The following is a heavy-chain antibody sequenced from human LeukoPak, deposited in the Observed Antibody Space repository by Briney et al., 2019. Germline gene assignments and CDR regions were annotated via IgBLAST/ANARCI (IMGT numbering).Heavy chain of an antibody. D-gene: IGHD2-2*01. V-gene: IGHV1-24*01. Sequence: ASVKVSCKVSGYTLTELSMHWVRQAPGKGLEWMGGFDPEDGETIYAQKFQGRVTMTEDTSTDTAYVELSSLRSEDTAVYYCATDPHSYCSSTSCQFDYWGQGTLVTVSS. CDR3: ATDPHSYCSSTSCQFDY. CDR2: FDPEDGET. CDR1: GYTLTELS. J-gene: IGHJ4*02.